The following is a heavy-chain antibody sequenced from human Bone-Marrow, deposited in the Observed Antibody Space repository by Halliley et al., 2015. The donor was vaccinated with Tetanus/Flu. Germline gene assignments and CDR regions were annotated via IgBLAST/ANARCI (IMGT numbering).Heavy chain of an antibody. CDR2: MDYSGRT. D-gene: IGHD2-21*01. J-gene: IGHJ3*01. CDR3: ATGLGRSDAFDF. Sequence: IGFMDYSGRTNYNPSRKGRVTISVYTAKNQFSLKLTSGTAADTAVYYCATGLGRSDAFDFWGQGTMVPVSS. V-gene: IGHV4-59*01.